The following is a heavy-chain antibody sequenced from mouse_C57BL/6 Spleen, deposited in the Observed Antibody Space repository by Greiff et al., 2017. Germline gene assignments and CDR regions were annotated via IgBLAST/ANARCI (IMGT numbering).Heavy chain of an antibody. V-gene: IGHV8-12*01. D-gene: IGHD1-1*01. CDR1: GFSLSPSGMG. J-gene: IGHJ2*01. Sequence: QVTLKESGPGILQSSQTLSLTCSFSGFSLSPSGMGVSWIRQPSGKGLEWLAHIYWDDDKRYNPSLKSRLTITKDTSRHQVFLKVTSVDTADTATYYCARRDDGSSYEYFDYWGQGTTLTVSS. CDR3: ARRDDGSSYEYFDY. CDR2: IYWDDDK.